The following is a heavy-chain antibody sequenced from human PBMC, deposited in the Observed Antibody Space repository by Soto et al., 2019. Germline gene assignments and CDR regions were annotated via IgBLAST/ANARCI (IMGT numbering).Heavy chain of an antibody. J-gene: IGHJ6*01. CDR1: GGSISSYY. V-gene: IGHV4-59*01. D-gene: IGHD2-15*01. CDR3: ARGYCSGGSCHLQYYYYGLDV. Sequence: SETLSLTCTVSGGSISSYYWSWIRQPPGKGLEWFGYIYYSGSTNYNPSLKSRVTISVDTSKNQFSLKLSSVTAADTAVYYCARGYCSGGSCHLQYYYYGLDVWGQGTTVSVSS. CDR2: IYYSGST.